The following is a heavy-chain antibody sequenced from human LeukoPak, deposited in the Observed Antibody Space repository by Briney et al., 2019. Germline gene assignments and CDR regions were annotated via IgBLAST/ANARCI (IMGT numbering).Heavy chain of an antibody. CDR3: ARDWKAPNQYAMDV. CDR1: GDSISSGSHY. CDR2: IYTSGST. D-gene: IGHD1-1*01. J-gene: IGHJ6*02. Sequence: SETLSLTCTVSGDSISSGSHYWTWIRQPAGRALEWIGRIYTSGSTNYNPSLKSRVTISVDTSKNQFSLNLSSVTAADTAVYYCARDWKAPNQYAMDVWGQGTTVTVSS. V-gene: IGHV4-61*02.